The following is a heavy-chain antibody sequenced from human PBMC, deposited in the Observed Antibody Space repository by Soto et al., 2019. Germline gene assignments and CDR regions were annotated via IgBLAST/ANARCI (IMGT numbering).Heavy chain of an antibody. D-gene: IGHD6-19*01. V-gene: IGHV1-18*01. CDR2: ISAYNGNT. Sequence: ASVKVSCKASGYTFFNYAITWVRQAPGQGLEWMGWISAYNGNTNYAQKFQGRVTMTTDTSTSTAYMELRSLRSDDTAVYYCARVMAVAASDWLDPWGQGTLVTVSS. CDR1: GYTFFNYA. J-gene: IGHJ5*02. CDR3: ARVMAVAASDWLDP.